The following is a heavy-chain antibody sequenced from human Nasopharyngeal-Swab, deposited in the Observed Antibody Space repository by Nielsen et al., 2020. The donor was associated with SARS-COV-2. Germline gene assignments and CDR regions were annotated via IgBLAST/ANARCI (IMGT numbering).Heavy chain of an antibody. CDR3: ANSRTYYDILTGYYIGLSFDY. CDR1: GFTFSSYE. CDR2: IRGIGSTI. D-gene: IGHD3-9*01. V-gene: IGHV3-48*03. J-gene: IGHJ4*02. Sequence: GGSLRLSCPASGFTFSSYEMNGVGQAPGKGLGWFSYIRGIGSTIYYADSVQGRFTISREHAKNSLYLQMNSLRAEDTAVYYCANSRTYYDILTGYYIGLSFDYWGQGTLVTVSS.